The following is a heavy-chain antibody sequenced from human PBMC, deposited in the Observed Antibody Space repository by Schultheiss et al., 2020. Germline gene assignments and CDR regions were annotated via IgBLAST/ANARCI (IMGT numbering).Heavy chain of an antibody. CDR3: ARAAFGGVLPDY. CDR2: IYYSGST. CDR1: GGSISSGGYY. Sequence: SETLSLTCTVSGGSISSGGYYWSWIRQHPGKGLEWIGYIYYSGSTNYTLSLKSRVTISVDTSKNQFSLRLSSVTAADTAVYYCARAAFGGVLPDYWGQGTLVTVSS. D-gene: IGHD3-16*01. J-gene: IGHJ4*02. V-gene: IGHV4-31*03.